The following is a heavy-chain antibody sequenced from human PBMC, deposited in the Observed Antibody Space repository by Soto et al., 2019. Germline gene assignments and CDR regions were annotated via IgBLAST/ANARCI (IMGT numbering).Heavy chain of an antibody. J-gene: IGHJ3*02. Sequence: GGSLRLSCAASGFTFSSYSMNWVRQAPGKGLEWVSYISSSSSTIYYADSVKGRFTISRDNAKNSLYLQMNSLRDEDSAVYYCATGASWGSVGVCDIGGQGTMVPVSS. V-gene: IGHV3-48*02. CDR3: ATGASWGSVGVCDI. CDR2: ISSSSSTI. D-gene: IGHD7-27*01. CDR1: GFTFSSYS.